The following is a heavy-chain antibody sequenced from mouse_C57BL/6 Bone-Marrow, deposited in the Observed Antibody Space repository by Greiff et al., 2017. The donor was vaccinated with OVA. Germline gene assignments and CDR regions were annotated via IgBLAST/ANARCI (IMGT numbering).Heavy chain of an antibody. CDR2: IDPSDSYT. V-gene: IGHV1-69*01. CDR1: GYTFTSYW. Sequence: QVQLQQPGAELVMPGASVKLSCKASGYTFTSYWMHLVKQRPGQGLEWIGEIDPSDSYTNYNQKFKGKSTLTVDKSSSTAYMQLSSLTSEDSAVYYCARDDYYGSSSYWYFDVWGTGTTVTVSS. D-gene: IGHD1-1*01. CDR3: ARDDYYGSSSYWYFDV. J-gene: IGHJ1*03.